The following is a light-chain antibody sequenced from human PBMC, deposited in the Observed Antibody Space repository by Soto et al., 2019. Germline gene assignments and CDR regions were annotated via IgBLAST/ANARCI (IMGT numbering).Light chain of an antibody. V-gene: IGLV2-14*01. Sequence: QSALTQPASVSGSPGQSITISCTGTSSDVGGYNYVSWYQQEPGKAPKLMICDVSNRPSGVSNRFSGSKSGNTASLTISGPQAEDEADYYCSSYTADTTFVFGTGTKVTVL. J-gene: IGLJ1*01. CDR1: SSDVGGYNY. CDR2: DVS. CDR3: SSYTADTTFV.